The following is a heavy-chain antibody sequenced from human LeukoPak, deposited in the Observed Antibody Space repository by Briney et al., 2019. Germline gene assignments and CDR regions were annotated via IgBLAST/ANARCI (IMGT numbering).Heavy chain of an antibody. D-gene: IGHD6-6*01. J-gene: IGHJ4*02. CDR2: ISYDGSNK. V-gene: IGHV3-30*04. CDR1: GFTFSSYA. Sequence: GGSLRLSCAASGFTFSSYAMHWVRQAPGKGLEWVAVISYDGSNKYYADSVKGRFTVSRDNSKNTLYLQMNSLRAEDTAVYYCARDPISSSSYYFDYWGQGTLVTVSS. CDR3: ARDPISSSSYYFDY.